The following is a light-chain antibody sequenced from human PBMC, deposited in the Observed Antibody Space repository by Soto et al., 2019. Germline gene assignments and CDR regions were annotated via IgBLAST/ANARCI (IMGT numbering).Light chain of an antibody. CDR3: QQYNVWPLT. Sequence: EIVMSRSPPPLSVSPGERPTFAGRPSQSFSRNLPWYQQKPAPTPNLLIYVASTRATGIPARFSGSGSGTEFTLTISSLQSEDFAVYYCQQYNVWPLTFGGGTKVEFK. CDR2: VAS. J-gene: IGKJ4*01. V-gene: IGKV3-15*01. CDR1: QSFSRN.